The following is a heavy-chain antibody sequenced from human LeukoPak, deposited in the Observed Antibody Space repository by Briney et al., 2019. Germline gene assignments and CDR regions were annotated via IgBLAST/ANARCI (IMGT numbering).Heavy chain of an antibody. CDR1: GFIFSGYW. Sequence: GGSLRLSCAASGFIFSGYWMHWVRQAPGKGLMWVSRLKSDGTSISYADSVKGRFAIFRDNVKNTLYLQMNSLRAEDTAVYFCARGGFWSTSPFDYWGQGTLVTVSS. CDR2: LKSDGTSI. D-gene: IGHD3-3*01. J-gene: IGHJ4*02. V-gene: IGHV3-74*01. CDR3: ARGGFWSTSPFDY.